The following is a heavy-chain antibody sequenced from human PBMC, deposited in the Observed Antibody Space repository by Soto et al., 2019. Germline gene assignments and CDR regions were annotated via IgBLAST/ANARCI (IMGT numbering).Heavy chain of an antibody. CDR2: LYDVYGS. CDR3: ASWHEREHAYDV. V-gene: IGHV3-53*01. CDR1: GLTVSGTKY. J-gene: IGHJ3*01. D-gene: IGHD1-1*01. Sequence: DVQLVESGGGLIQPGESLRLSCAAFGLTVSGTKYVAWVRQPPGKGLEWVSALYDVYGSFYADSVKGRFTTSSDNSKSTVYLQMNDLRPDDTAVYYCASWHEREHAYDVWGQGTAVTVSS.